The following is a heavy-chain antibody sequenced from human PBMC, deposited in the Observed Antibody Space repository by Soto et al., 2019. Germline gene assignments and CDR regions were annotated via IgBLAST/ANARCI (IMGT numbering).Heavy chain of an antibody. CDR2: INPDKGNT. CDR3: ARGIESKAAAPPFDP. J-gene: IGHJ5*02. V-gene: IGHV1-3*01. Sequence: ASVKVSCKASGYSFTANALHWVRQGPGQRLEWMGWINPDKGNTKYSQNFQGRVTFTRDTSASTAYMELSNLRSEDTAEYYCARGIESKAAAPPFDPWGQGTLVTGSS. D-gene: IGHD6-13*01. CDR1: GYSFTANA.